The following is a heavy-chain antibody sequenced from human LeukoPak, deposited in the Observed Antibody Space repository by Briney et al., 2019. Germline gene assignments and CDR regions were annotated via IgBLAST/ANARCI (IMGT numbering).Heavy chain of an antibody. CDR2: ISGSGGST. CDR1: GFTFSGYA. Sequence: PGGSLRLSCAASGFTFSGYAMSWVRQAPGKGLEWVSAISGSGGSTYYADSVKGRFTISRDNSKNTLYLQMNSLRADGTAVYYCVKEGVGDMAYDYWGQGTLVIVSS. J-gene: IGHJ4*02. D-gene: IGHD2-15*01. CDR3: VKEGVGDMAYDY. V-gene: IGHV3-23*01.